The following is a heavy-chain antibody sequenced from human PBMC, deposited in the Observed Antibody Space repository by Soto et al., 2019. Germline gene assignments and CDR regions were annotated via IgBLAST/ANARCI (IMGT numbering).Heavy chain of an antibody. D-gene: IGHD6-13*01. V-gene: IGHV4-39*01. Sequence: PSETLSLTCTVSGGSISSSSYYWGWIRQPPGKGLEWIGSIYYSGSTYYNPSLKSRVTISVDTSKNQFSLKLSSVTAADTAVYYCALIAAAGGYYYYGMDVWGQGTTVTVPS. J-gene: IGHJ6*02. CDR2: IYYSGST. CDR1: GGSISSSSYY. CDR3: ALIAAAGGYYYYGMDV.